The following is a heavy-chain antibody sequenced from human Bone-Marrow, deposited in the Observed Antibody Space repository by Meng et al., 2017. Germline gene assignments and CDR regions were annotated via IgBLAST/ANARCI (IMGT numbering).Heavy chain of an antibody. CDR2: ISYDGSNK. D-gene: IGHD3-10*01. Sequence: QVQLGGSGGGVVQPGRSLGLSCAASGFTFSSYAMHWVRQAPGKGLEWVAVISYDGSNKYYADSVKGRFTISRDNSKNTLYLQMNSLRAEDTAVYYCARFALLDYWGQGTLVTVSS. V-gene: IGHV3-30*01. CDR1: GFTFSSYA. CDR3: ARFALLDY. J-gene: IGHJ4*02.